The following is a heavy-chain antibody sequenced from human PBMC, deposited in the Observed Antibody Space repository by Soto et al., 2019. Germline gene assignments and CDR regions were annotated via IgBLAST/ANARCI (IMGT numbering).Heavy chain of an antibody. D-gene: IGHD4-4*01. CDR2: ISYDGSNK. CDR1: GFTFSSYA. J-gene: IGHJ6*02. Sequence: QVQLVESEGGVVQPGRSLRLSCAASGFTFSSYAMHWVRQAPGKGLEWVAVISYDGSNKYYADSVKGRFTISRDNSKNTMYLQMNRLRAEDTAVYYCDRQMTTVTPGFHYYYGMDVWGQGTTVTVSS. V-gene: IGHV3-30-3*01. CDR3: DRQMTTVTPGFHYYYGMDV.